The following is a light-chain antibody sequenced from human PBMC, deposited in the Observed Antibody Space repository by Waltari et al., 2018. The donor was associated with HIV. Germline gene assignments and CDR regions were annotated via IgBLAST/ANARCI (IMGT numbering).Light chain of an antibody. J-gene: IGLJ2*01. CDR1: SSNIGGNA. CDR2: TDN. Sequence: QSVLTQPPSASGTPGQRVTITCSGSSSNIGGNAVNWYQQPPGTAPKLLIYTDNERPSGVPYRFSGSKSGTSASLAISGLQSEDEADYYCAAWDDSLNGVLFGGGTKLTVL. CDR3: AAWDDSLNGVL. V-gene: IGLV1-44*01.